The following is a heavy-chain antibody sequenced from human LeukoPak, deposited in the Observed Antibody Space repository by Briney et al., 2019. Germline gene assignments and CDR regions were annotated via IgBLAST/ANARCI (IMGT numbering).Heavy chain of an antibody. J-gene: IGHJ4*02. CDR2: ISGSGGST. CDR1: GFTFSSYA. V-gene: IGHV3-23*01. Sequence: PGGSLRLSCAASGFTFSSYAMSWVRQAPGRGLEWVSAISGSGGSTYYADSVKGRFTISRDNSKNTLYLQMNSRRAEDTAVYYCAKGGYSYGYAFDYWGQGTLVTVSS. CDR3: AKGGYSYGYAFDY. D-gene: IGHD5-18*01.